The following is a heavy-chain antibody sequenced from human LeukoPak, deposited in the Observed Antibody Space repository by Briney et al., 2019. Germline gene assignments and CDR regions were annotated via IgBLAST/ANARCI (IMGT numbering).Heavy chain of an antibody. J-gene: IGHJ4*02. CDR2: INHSGST. D-gene: IGHD2-15*01. Sequence: SETLSLTCAVYGGSFSGYYWSWIRQPPEKGLEWIGEINHSGSTNYNPSLKSRVTISVDTSKNQFSLKLSSVTAADTAVYYCARGPVAGRLYYFDYWGQGTLVTVSS. CDR3: ARGPVAGRLYYFDY. V-gene: IGHV4-34*01. CDR1: GGSFSGYY.